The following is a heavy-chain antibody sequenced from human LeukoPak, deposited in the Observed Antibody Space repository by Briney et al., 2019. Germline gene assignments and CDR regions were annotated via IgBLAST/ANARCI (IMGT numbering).Heavy chain of an antibody. CDR3: ARDGLLWFGELSPRFDY. V-gene: IGHV1-18*01. Sequence: ASVKVSCKASGYTFTSYAMNWVRQAPGQGLEWMGWISAYNGNTNYAQKLQGRVTMTTDTSTSTAYMELRSLRSDDTAVYYCARDGLLWFGELSPRFDYWGQGTLVTVSS. CDR1: GYTFTSYA. CDR2: ISAYNGNT. J-gene: IGHJ4*02. D-gene: IGHD3-10*01.